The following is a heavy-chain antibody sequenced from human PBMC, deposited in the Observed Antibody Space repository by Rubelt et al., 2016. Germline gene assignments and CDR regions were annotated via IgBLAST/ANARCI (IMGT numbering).Heavy chain of an antibody. J-gene: IGHJ4*02. V-gene: IGHV1-58*02. CDR3: GAETYTTGCCHFDY. Sequence: QMQLVLSGPEVKKPGTSLMISCKASGFAFSTSAIQWVRQAPGQRLEWIGWIIVGSGNTNYAQNFQDRVTITRDMSTRTAYLELGSLRSEDTAVYYCGAETYTTGCCHFDYWGQGTLLTVSS. CDR1: GFAFSTSA. CDR2: IIVGSGNT. D-gene: IGHD6-19*01.